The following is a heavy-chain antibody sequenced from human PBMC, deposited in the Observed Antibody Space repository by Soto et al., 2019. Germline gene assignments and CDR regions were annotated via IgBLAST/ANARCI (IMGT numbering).Heavy chain of an antibody. CDR2: ISAYNGNT. CDR1: GYTFTSYG. J-gene: IGHJ6*02. CDR3: ARDVYSNYYYYYGMDV. Sequence: QVQLVQSGAEVKKPGASVKVSCKASGYTFTSYGISWVRQAPGQGLEWMGWISAYNGNTNYAQKLQGRVTMTTDTSTSTAYMALRSLRSDDTAVYYCARDVYSNYYYYYGMDVWGQGTTVTVSS. V-gene: IGHV1-18*04. D-gene: IGHD4-4*01.